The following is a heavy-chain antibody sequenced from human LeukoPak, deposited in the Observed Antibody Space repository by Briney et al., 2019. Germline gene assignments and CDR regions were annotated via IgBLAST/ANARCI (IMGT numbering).Heavy chain of an antibody. J-gene: IGHJ4*02. CDR2: ISSSSSYI. CDR3: ARSRTEAARLLDY. D-gene: IGHD6-6*01. CDR1: GFTFSSYS. Sequence: GGSLRLSCAASGFTFSSYSMNWVRQAPGKGVEWVSSISSSSSYIYYADSVKGRFTISRDNAKNSLYLQMNSLRAEDTAVYYCARSRTEAARLLDYWGQGTLVTVSS. V-gene: IGHV3-21*01.